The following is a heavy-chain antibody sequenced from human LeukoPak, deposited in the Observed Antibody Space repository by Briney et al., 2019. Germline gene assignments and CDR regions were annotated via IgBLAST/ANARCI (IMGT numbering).Heavy chain of an antibody. CDR3: ARDVGGGYCSSTSCPWAWFDP. V-gene: IGHV4-59*12. CDR2: IYHSGST. J-gene: IGHJ5*02. CDR1: GGSISNNY. Sequence: SETLSLTCTVSGGSISNNYWSWIRQPPGKGLEWIGYIYHSGSTYYNPSLKSRVTISVDRSKNQFSLKLSSVTAADTAVYYCARDVGGGYCSSTSCPWAWFDPWGQGTLVTVSS. D-gene: IGHD2-2*01.